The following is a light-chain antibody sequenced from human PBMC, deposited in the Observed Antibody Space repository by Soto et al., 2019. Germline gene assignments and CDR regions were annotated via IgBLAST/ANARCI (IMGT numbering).Light chain of an antibody. J-gene: IGKJ3*01. CDR1: QSVSSY. V-gene: IGKV3-11*01. Sequence: EIVLTQSPATLSLSPGERATLSCRASQSVSSYLACYQQKPGQAPRFLIYDASNRATGIPARFSGSGSGTDFTLTISSLEPEDFAVYYCQQRSNWPPEFTFGPGTKVDIK. CDR2: DAS. CDR3: QQRSNWPPEFT.